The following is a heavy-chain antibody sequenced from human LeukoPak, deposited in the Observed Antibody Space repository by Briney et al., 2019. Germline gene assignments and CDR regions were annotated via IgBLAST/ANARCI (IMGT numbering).Heavy chain of an antibody. Sequence: GGSLRLSCAASGFTVSSNYMSWVRQAPGKGLEWVSVIYSGGSTYYADSVKGRFTISRDNSKNTLYLQMNSLRAEDTAVYYCARGDSSSWDLYYFDYWGQGTLVTVSS. J-gene: IGHJ4*02. CDR3: ARGDSSSWDLYYFDY. CDR2: IYSGGST. D-gene: IGHD6-13*01. V-gene: IGHV3-53*01. CDR1: GFTVSSNY.